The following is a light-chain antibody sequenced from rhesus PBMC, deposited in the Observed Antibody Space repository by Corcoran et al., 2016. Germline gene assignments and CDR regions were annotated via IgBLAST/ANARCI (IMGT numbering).Light chain of an antibody. J-gene: IGKJ2*01. CDR2: KAS. CDR3: QHGYGTPLYS. CDR1: QDITNN. Sequence: DIQMTQSPSSLSASIGDRVTITCQASQDITNNLAWYQQKPGKVPNLLIYKASTLNSGVPSRFRGSGSGTDFTLTISSLQPEDFASYYCQHGYGTPLYSFGQGTKVEIK. V-gene: IGKV1-25*01.